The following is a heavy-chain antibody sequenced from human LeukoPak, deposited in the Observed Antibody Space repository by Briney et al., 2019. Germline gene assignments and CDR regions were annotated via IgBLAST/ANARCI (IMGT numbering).Heavy chain of an antibody. V-gene: IGHV5-51*01. D-gene: IGHD3-22*01. CDR1: GYSFTSYW. Sequence: GESLKISCKGSGYSFTSYWIGWVRQMPGKGLEWMGIIYPGDSDTRYSPSFQGQVTISADKSISTAYLQWSSLKASDTAMYYCARGGYDSSGCYLDKYYFDYWGQGTLVTVSS. J-gene: IGHJ4*02. CDR2: IYPGDSDT. CDR3: ARGGYDSSGCYLDKYYFDY.